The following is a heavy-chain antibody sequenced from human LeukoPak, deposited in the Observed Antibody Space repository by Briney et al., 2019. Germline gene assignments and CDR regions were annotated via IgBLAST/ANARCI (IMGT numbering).Heavy chain of an antibody. CDR1: GFTFSSYG. J-gene: IGHJ4*02. Sequence: PGGSLRLSCAASGFTFSSYGMHWVRQAPGKGLEWVAVIWYDGSNKYYADSVKGRFTISRDNSKNTLYLQMNSLRAEDTAVYYCARAGAAMVPISFDYWGQGTLVTVSS. CDR3: ARAGAAMVPISFDY. D-gene: IGHD5-18*01. CDR2: IWYDGSNK. V-gene: IGHV3-33*01.